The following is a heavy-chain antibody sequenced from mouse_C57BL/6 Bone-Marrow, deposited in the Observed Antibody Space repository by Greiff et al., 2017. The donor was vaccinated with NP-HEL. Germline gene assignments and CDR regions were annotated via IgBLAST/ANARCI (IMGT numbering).Heavy chain of an antibody. J-gene: IGHJ2*01. Sequence: QVQLQQPGAELVKPGASVKMSCKASSYTFTSYWITWVKQRPGQGLEWIGDIYPGSGSTNYNEKFKSKATLTVDTSSSTAYMQRSSLTSEDSAVYYCARSGIFLTFDYWGQGTTLTVSS. CDR1: SYTFTSYW. D-gene: IGHD4-1*01. CDR3: ARSGIFLTFDY. V-gene: IGHV1-55*01. CDR2: IYPGSGST.